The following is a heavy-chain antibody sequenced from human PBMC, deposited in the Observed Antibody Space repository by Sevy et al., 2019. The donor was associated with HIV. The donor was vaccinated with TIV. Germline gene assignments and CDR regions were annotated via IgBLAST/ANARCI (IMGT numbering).Heavy chain of an antibody. CDR2: IYSGGST. D-gene: IGHD5-18*01. J-gene: IGHJ6*02. CDR3: ARDRNTAMVIGMDV. Sequence: GGSLRLSCAASGFIVSSNYMSWVRQAPGKELEWVSVIYSGGSTYYGDSVKGRFTISRDNSKNTLYLQMNSLRAEDTAVYYCARDRNTAMVIGMDVWGQGTTVTVSS. CDR1: GFIVSSNY. V-gene: IGHV3-53*01.